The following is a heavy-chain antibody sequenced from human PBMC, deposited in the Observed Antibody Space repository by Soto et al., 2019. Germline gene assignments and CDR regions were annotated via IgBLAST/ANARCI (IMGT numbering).Heavy chain of an antibody. CDR2: IYYSGNT. CDR1: GGSIIPYY. J-gene: IGHJ5*02. V-gene: IGHV4-59*01. D-gene: IGHD3-10*01. Sequence: PSETLSLTCTVSGGSIIPYYWSWILQPPWKGLEWIGYIYYSGNTYYNPSLKSRVTMSVDTSRNQLLLQLNSVTAADTAVYYCARESAGSGKNNWFDPWSQGTLVTVS. CDR3: ARESAGSGKNNWFDP.